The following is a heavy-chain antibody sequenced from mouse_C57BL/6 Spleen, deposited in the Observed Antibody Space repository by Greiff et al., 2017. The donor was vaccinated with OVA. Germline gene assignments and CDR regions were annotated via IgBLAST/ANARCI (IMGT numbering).Heavy chain of an antibody. Sequence: VKLMESGPGLVQPSQSLSITCTVSGFSLTSYGVHWVRQSPGKGLEWLGLIWRGGSTDYNAAFMSRLSITRDNDKRHVLFKMKILKAEDTAIYYCAGGSSPSWYFDVWGTGTTVTVSA. J-gene: IGHJ1*03. D-gene: IGHD1-1*01. CDR3: AGGSSPSWYFDV. CDR1: GFSLTSYG. CDR2: IWRGGST. V-gene: IGHV2-5*01.